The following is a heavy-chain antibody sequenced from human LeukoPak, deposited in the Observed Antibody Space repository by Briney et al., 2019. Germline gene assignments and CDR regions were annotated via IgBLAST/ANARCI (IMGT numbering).Heavy chain of an antibody. CDR2: ISTSSLYI. CDR3: AREWESDL. CDR1: GFTFSSYS. D-gene: IGHD1-26*01. J-gene: IGHJ5*02. Sequence: GGSLRLSCAASGFTFSSYSMNWVRQAPGKGLEWVSSISTSSLYIYYADSVKGRFTISRDNAKNSLYLQMNSLRAEDTAVYYCAREWESDLWGQGTLVTVSS. V-gene: IGHV3-21*01.